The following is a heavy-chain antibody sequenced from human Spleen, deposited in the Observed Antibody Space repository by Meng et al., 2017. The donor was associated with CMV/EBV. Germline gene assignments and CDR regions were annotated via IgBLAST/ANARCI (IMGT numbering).Heavy chain of an antibody. CDR2: IRYDGSNE. J-gene: IGHJ5*02. CDR3: ARSPEGSSGWS. D-gene: IGHD6-19*01. CDR1: GFTFSTYG. Sequence: GESLKISCAASGFTFSTYGMHWVRQAPGKGLEWVAFIRYDGSNEYYVDSVKGRFTISRDNSKNTLYLEINSLRAEDTAVYYCARSPEGSSGWSWGQGTLVTVSS. V-gene: IGHV3-30*02.